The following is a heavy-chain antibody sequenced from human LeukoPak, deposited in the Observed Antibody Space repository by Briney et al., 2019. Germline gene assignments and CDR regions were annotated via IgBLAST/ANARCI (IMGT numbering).Heavy chain of an antibody. Sequence: SETLSLTCAVYGRSFSGYYWSWIRQPPGKGLEWIGEINHSGSTNYHPSLKSRVPISVDTPKTQFSLKLSSMTAADTAVYYCARIQTLYSSSWYRSNWFDPWGQGTLVTVSS. CDR1: GRSFSGYY. V-gene: IGHV4-34*01. D-gene: IGHD6-13*01. CDR2: INHSGST. CDR3: ARIQTLYSSSWYRSNWFDP. J-gene: IGHJ5*02.